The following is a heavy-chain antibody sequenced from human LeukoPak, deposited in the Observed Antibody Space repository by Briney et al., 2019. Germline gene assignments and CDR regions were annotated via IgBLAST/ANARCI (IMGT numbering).Heavy chain of an antibody. D-gene: IGHD6-13*01. J-gene: IGHJ4*02. CDR3: ARDRQQLVRGDHFDY. CDR1: AGSISSYY. Sequence: PSETLSLTCTVSAGSISSYYWSWIRQPPGKGLEWIGYIYFSGSTNSNPSLKSRVTISVDTPKNQFSLKLSSVTAADTAVYFCARDRQQLVRGDHFDYWGQGTLVTVSS. CDR2: IYFSGST. V-gene: IGHV4-59*01.